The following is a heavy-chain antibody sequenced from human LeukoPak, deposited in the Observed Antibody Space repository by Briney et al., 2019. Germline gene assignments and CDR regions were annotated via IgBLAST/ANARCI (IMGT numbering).Heavy chain of an antibody. Sequence: PGGSLRLSCAASGFTFDDYAMHWVRQAPGKGLEWVSLISGDGGSTYYADSVKGRFTISRDNSKNSLYLQMNSLRTEDTALYYCAKDTTTTVPPGWFDHWGQGTLVTVSS. CDR3: AKDTTTTVPPGWFDH. CDR2: ISGDGGST. CDR1: GFTFDDYA. V-gene: IGHV3-43*02. J-gene: IGHJ5*02. D-gene: IGHD4-17*01.